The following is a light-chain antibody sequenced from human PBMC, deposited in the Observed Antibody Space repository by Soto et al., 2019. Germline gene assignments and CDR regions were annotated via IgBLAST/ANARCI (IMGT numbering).Light chain of an antibody. CDR3: SSYTSSTTLV. CDR1: SSDVGGYSS. Sequence: QSALTQPASVSGSPGQSITISCTGTSSDVGGYSSVSWYQQHPGKAPKLMVYDVSIRPSGVSNRFSGSKSGNTASLTISGLQAEDEADYYCSSYTSSTTLVFGGGTKVTVL. CDR2: DVS. J-gene: IGLJ2*01. V-gene: IGLV2-14*03.